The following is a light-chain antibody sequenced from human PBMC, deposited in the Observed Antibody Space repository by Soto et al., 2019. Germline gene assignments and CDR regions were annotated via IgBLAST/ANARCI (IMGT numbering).Light chain of an antibody. CDR1: SSDVGVYNY. CDR2: DVS. J-gene: IGLJ1*01. V-gene: IGLV2-11*01. Sequence: HSVVTQPRSVSGSPGQAGTISCTGTSSDVGVYNYVSWYQQYPGKAPKIMIYDVSKRPSGVPDRFSGSKSDNTASLTISGLQAEDEADYYCCSYAGSYTFVFGIGTKVTVL. CDR3: CSYAGSYTFV.